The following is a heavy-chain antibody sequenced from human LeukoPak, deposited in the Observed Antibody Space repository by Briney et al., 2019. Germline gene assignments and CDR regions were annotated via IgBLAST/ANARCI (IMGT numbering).Heavy chain of an antibody. CDR3: AREGTWEPYYFDY. Sequence: GGSLRLSCAASGFTFSSYWMGWVRQAPGKGLEWVANIKQDGSEKYYVDSVKGRFTIPRDNAKNSLYLQMNSLRAEDTAVYYCAREGTWEPYYFDYWGQGTLVTVSS. D-gene: IGHD1-26*01. CDR2: IKQDGSEK. V-gene: IGHV3-7*01. J-gene: IGHJ4*02. CDR1: GFTFSSYW.